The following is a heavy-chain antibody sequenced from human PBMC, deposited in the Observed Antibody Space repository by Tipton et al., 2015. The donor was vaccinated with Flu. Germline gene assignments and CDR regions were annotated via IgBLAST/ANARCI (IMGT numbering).Heavy chain of an antibody. Sequence: GSLRLSCAASGFIFTDYEMNWVRQAPGKGPEWVSYISNTGHTIYYTDSVQGRFTISRDNTKKSVHLQMNSLRLEDTGFYYCARAPRDSDAFDLWGRGTMVTVSP. CDR1: GFIFTDYE. D-gene: IGHD2-21*01. CDR2: ISNTGHTI. CDR3: ARAPRDSDAFDL. J-gene: IGHJ3*01. V-gene: IGHV3-48*03.